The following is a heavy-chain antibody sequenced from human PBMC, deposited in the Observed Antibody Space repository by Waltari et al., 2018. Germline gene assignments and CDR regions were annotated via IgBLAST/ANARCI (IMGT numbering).Heavy chain of an antibody. CDR2: IQQDGSEK. CDR3: VRGLRTFDY. D-gene: IGHD3-10*01. J-gene: IGHJ4*02. CDR1: GLRFSSYW. Sequence: EVQLVESGGGLVQPEGSLSLSCVASGLRFSSYWMTWVRQAPGKGLEWVANIQQDGSEKYYVVSVKGRFTISRDDAKNSLYLQMNSLRAEDTAVYYCVRGLRTFDYWGQGTLVTVSA. V-gene: IGHV3-7*01.